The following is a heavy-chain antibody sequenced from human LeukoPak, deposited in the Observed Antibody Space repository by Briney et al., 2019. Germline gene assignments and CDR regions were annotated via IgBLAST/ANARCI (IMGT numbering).Heavy chain of an antibody. D-gene: IGHD4-17*01. CDR2: IYNSGIM. J-gene: IGHJ4*02. V-gene: IGHV4-39*01. CDR1: GGSISSRRYY. Sequence: ASETLSLTCTVSGGSISSRRYYWGWIRQPPGRGLEWIGSIYNSGIMYYDPSLKSRVTISVDTSKNQFSLNLISVTAADTAVYYCARHVGRAGAEPYFDYWGQGALVTVSS. CDR3: ARHVGRAGAEPYFDY.